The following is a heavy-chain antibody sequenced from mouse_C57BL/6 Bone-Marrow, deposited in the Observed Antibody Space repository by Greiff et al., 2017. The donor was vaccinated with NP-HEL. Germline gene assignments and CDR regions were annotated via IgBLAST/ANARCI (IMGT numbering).Heavy chain of an antibody. CDR2: INPDSSTI. V-gene: IGHV4-1*01. D-gene: IGHD2-3*01. CDR3: AGGDGPLYFDY. Sequence: TASGLDFSRYWMSWVRRAPGKGLEWIGEINPDSSTINYAPSLKDKFIISRDNAKNTLYLQMSKVRSEDTALYYCAGGDGPLYFDYWGQGTTLTVSS. J-gene: IGHJ2*01. CDR1: GLDFSRYW.